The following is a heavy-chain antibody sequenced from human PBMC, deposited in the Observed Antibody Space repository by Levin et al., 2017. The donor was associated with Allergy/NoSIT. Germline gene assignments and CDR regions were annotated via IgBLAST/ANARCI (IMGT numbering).Heavy chain of an antibody. CDR3: ARADFRWQQLARGYFDY. Sequence: ESLKISCAASGFTFSSYWMHWVRQAPGKGLEWIGSIYYSGSSYYNPSLKSRVTISIDTSKNQFSLKVNSVTAADTAVYYCARADFRWQQLARGYFDYWGQGTLVTVSS. D-gene: IGHD6-13*01. CDR1: GFTFSSYW. CDR2: IYYSGSS. V-gene: IGHV4-39*07. J-gene: IGHJ4*02.